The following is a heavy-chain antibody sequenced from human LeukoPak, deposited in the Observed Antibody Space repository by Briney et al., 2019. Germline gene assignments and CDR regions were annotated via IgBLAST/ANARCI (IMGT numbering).Heavy chain of an antibody. CDR2: ISGSGGST. V-gene: IGHV3-23*01. CDR3: AKDRAFYYDSSGYYPDAFDI. J-gene: IGHJ3*02. D-gene: IGHD3-22*01. Sequence: GGSLRLSCAASGFTFSSYVMSWVRQALGKGLEWVSAISGSGGSTYYADSVKGRFTISRDNSKNTLYLQMNSLRAEDTAVYYCAKDRAFYYDSSGYYPDAFDIWGQGTMATVSS. CDR1: GFTFSSYV.